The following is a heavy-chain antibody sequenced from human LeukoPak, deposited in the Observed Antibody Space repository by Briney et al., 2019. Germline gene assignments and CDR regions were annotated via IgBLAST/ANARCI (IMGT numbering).Heavy chain of an antibody. CDR2: ISYDGSNK. CDR3: AAVPPHYYYGMDV. CDR1: GFTFSSYA. D-gene: IGHD2-2*01. V-gene: IGHV3-30-3*01. Sequence: GGSLRLSCAASGFTFSSYAIHWVRQAPGKGLEGVAVISYDGSNKYYADSVKGRFTISRDNAKNTLYLQMNSLRAEDTAVYYCAAVPPHYYYGMDVWGQGTTVTVSS. J-gene: IGHJ6*02.